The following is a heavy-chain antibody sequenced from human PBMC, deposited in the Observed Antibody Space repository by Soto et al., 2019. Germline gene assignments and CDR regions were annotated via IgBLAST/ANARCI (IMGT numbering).Heavy chain of an antibody. CDR3: ARVRDWFDP. V-gene: IGHV4-34*01. CDR1: GGAFSGYY. J-gene: IGHJ5*02. CDR2: IDHSGYT. D-gene: IGHD3-3*01. Sequence: SETLSLTCAVCGGAFSGYYGNWIRQPPGKGLEWIGEIDHSGYTNYNPSLKSRVTISVDTSKNQFSLSLTSVTAADTAVYYSARVRDWFDPWGQGTLVTVSS.